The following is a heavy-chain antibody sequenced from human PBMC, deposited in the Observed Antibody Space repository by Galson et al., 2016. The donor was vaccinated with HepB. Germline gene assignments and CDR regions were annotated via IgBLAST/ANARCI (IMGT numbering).Heavy chain of an antibody. CDR1: GFNFSNYA. CDR2: VSASGAKT. V-gene: IGHV3-23*01. Sequence: SLRLSCAGSGFNFSNYAMTWVRQAPGKGLEWVAGVSASGAKTYYADSGEGRFTISKDNSKNTLYLHMNSLRADDTAMYYCAKVFRQYSYGYSGWYFDLWGRGTLVTVSS. CDR3: AKVFRQYSYGYSGWYFDL. D-gene: IGHD5-18*01. J-gene: IGHJ2*01.